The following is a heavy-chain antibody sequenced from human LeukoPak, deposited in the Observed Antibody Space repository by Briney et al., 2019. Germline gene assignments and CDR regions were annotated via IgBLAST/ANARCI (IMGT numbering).Heavy chain of an antibody. CDR1: GLTFREFA. D-gene: IGHD1-1*01. CDR3: SREWGNGNDLRPDS. CDR2: IRSSIYGGTL. V-gene: IGHV3-49*03. J-gene: IGHJ4*02. Sequence: GGSLRLSCTSSGLTFREFAVSWFRQAPGKGLEWIGFIRSSIYGGTLKAAASVKGRFIFSRDDSKGVAYLRMNSLKTDDTAVYYCSREWGNGNDLRPDSWGQGTLVTVSS.